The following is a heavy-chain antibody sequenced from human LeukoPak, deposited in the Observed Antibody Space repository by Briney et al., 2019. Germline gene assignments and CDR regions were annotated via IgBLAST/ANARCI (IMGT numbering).Heavy chain of an antibody. D-gene: IGHD2-21*01. CDR3: AKAPVTTCSGAYCYPFDY. J-gene: IGHJ4*02. Sequence: GGSLRLSCAASGFTFNNYGMHWVRRAPGKGLEWVAVISYDGPNKYYADSVKGRFTISRDSSKNTLYLQMNRLRAEDAAVYYCAKAPVTTCSGAYCYPFDYWGQGTLVTVSS. CDR1: GFTFNNYG. V-gene: IGHV3-30*18. CDR2: ISYDGPNK.